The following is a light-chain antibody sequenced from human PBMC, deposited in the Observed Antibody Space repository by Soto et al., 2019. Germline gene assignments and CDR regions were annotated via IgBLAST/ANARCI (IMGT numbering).Light chain of an antibody. CDR2: DAS. J-gene: IGKJ5*01. CDR3: QQRSNWIT. Sequence: EIVLTQSPATRSLSPGESATLSCRDSQSVSSYLAWYQQKPGQAPRLLIYDASSRATGIPARFSGSGSGTDFTLTISSLEPEDFAVYYCQQRSNWITFGQGTRLEIK. CDR1: QSVSSY. V-gene: IGKV3-11*01.